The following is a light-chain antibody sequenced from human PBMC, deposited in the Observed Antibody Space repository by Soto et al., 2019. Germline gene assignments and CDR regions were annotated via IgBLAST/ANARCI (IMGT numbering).Light chain of an antibody. CDR1: QSLLHSNKKTY. CDR2: DVS. Sequence: EIVLTQPPLSLSVTPGKPASISCKSSQSLLHSNKKTYVYWYLQKPGQPPQLLIYDVSTRLSGVPDRFSGSGSGTDFTLKISRVEAEDVGIYYCMQSMQLPWTFGQGTKVDIK. V-gene: IGKV2D-29*01. CDR3: MQSMQLPWT. J-gene: IGKJ1*01.